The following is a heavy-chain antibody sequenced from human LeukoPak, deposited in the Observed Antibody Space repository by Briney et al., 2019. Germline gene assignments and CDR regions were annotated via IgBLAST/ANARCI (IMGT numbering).Heavy chain of an antibody. J-gene: IGHJ4*02. CDR3: ARDSHDSSGYYRNFDY. D-gene: IGHD3-22*01. V-gene: IGHV1-18*01. CDR1: GYTFTSYG. Sequence: ASVKVSFKASGYTFTSYGISWVRQAPGQGLEWMGWISAYNGNTNYAQKLQGRVTMTTDTSTSTAYMELRSLRSDDTAVYYCARDSHDSSGYYRNFDYWGQGTLVTVSS. CDR2: ISAYNGNT.